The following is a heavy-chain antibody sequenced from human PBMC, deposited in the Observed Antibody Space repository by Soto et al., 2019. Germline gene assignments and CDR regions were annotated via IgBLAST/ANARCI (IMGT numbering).Heavy chain of an antibody. CDR3: ARLGGHAFDS. Sequence: QVQVVESGGGVVQPEKSLRLSCVASGFTFNSHGMHWARQAPGKGLEWVAVIWFDGSKEYYADSVKGRFTVSRDNSKNSLYLQMGRLRAEDAAVYYCARLGGHAFDSWGQGTMVTVSS. J-gene: IGHJ3*02. CDR1: GFTFNSHG. D-gene: IGHD1-1*01. CDR2: IWFDGSKE. V-gene: IGHV3-33*01.